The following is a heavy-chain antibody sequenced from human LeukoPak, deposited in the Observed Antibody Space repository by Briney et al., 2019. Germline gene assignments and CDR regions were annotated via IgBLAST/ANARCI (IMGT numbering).Heavy chain of an antibody. V-gene: IGHV3-30-3*01. CDR3: ARVEYYDFWSGYYPAGGAFDY. CDR2: ISYDGSNK. CDR1: GFTFSSYA. Sequence: QPGGSLRLSCAASGFTFSSYAMHWVRQAPGKGLEWVPVISYDGSNKYYADSVKGRFTISRDNSKNTLYLQMNSLRAEDTAVYYCARVEYYDFWSGYYPAGGAFDYWGQGTLVTVSS. J-gene: IGHJ4*02. D-gene: IGHD3-3*01.